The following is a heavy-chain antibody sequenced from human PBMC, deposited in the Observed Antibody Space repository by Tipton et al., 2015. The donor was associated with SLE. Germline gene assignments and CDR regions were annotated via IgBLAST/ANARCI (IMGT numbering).Heavy chain of an antibody. CDR3: ARLVEVEQLALWYYYYMDV. Sequence: TLSLTCAVSGGSISSGGYSWSWIRQPPGKGLEWIGYIYHSGSTYYNPSLKSRVTISVDRSKNQFSLKLSSVTAADTAVYYCARLVEVEQLALWYYYYMDVWGKGTTVTVSS. V-gene: IGHV4-30-2*01. D-gene: IGHD6-6*01. CDR1: GGSISSGGYS. J-gene: IGHJ6*03. CDR2: IYHSGST.